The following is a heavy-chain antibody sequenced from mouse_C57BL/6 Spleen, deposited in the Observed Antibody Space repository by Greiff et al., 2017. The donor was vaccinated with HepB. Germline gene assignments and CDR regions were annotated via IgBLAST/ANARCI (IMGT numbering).Heavy chain of an antibody. V-gene: IGHV1-82*01. CDR3: ARSRATAFDY. CDR1: GYAFSSSW. J-gene: IGHJ2*01. CDR2: IYPGDGDT. Sequence: VQLQQSGPELVKPGASVKISCKASGYAFSSSWMNWVKQRPGKGLEWIGRIYPGDGDTNYNGKFKGKATLTADKSSRTAYIQLSSLTSEDSAVYFCARSRATAFDYWGQGTTLTVSS. D-gene: IGHD1-2*01.